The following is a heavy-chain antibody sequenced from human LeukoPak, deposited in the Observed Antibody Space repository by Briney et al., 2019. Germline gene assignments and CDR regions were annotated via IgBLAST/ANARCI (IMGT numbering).Heavy chain of an antibody. V-gene: IGHV4-4*07. CDR3: ARELGSNGWFDP. Sequence: SETLSLTCTVSGGSISSYYWSWIRQPAGKGLEWIGRIYASARSHYNPSRKSRVTISVDTSKNQFSLNLSSVTAADTAVYYCARELGSNGWFDPWGQGTLVTVSS. D-gene: IGHD6-13*01. CDR1: GGSISSYY. J-gene: IGHJ5*02. CDR2: IYASARS.